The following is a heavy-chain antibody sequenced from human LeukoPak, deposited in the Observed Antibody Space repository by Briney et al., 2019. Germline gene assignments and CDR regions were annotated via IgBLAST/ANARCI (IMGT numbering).Heavy chain of an antibody. D-gene: IGHD1-26*01. Sequence: PGGSLRLSCAASGFTFSNYGMSWVRQAPGKGLEWVSAISGSGVSTYYADSVKGRFTISRDNSKNTLYPQMNSLRAEDTAVYYCAISGSYYLPDYWGQGTLVAVSS. CDR2: ISGSGVST. J-gene: IGHJ4*02. CDR1: GFTFSNYG. V-gene: IGHV3-23*01. CDR3: AISGSYYLPDY.